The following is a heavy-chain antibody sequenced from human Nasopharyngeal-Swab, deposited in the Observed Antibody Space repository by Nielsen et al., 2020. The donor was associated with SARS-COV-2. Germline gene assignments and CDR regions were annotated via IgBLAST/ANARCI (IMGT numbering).Heavy chain of an antibody. CDR3: ARHWSRSRRVVQGDAFDI. CDR1: GYSFTNYW. J-gene: IGHJ3*02. V-gene: IGHV5-10-1*01. CDR2: IDPSDSYT. D-gene: IGHD1-1*01. Sequence: GESLKISCKGSGYSFTNYWISWVRQMPGKGLEWMGRIDPSDSYTNYSPSFQGHVTISADKSISTAYLQWSSLKASDTAMYYCARHWSRSRRVVQGDAFDIWGQGTMVTVSS.